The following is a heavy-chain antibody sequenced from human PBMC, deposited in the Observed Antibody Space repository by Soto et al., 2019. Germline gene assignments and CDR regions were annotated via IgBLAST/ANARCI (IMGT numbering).Heavy chain of an antibody. CDR3: ATTLAARGAFDV. CDR2: IYASRTT. V-gene: IGHV4-4*07. J-gene: IGHJ3*01. Sequence: SETLSLTCSVSGVSTSIYYWTWIRQSAGKGLEWIGRIYASRTTHYNPSLNSRVTMSVDTSRNQFSRKLSSVTATDTALYYCATTLAARGAFDVWGQGTMVTVSS. D-gene: IGHD2-15*01. CDR1: GVSTSIYY.